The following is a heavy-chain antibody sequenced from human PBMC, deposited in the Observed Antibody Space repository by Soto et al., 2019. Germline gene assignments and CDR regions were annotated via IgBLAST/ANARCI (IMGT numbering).Heavy chain of an antibody. CDR3: TILGYYESGVGGGY. CDR2: ISYDGNDK. V-gene: IGHV3-30*03. CDR1: GFPFSGFG. J-gene: IGHJ4*02. D-gene: IGHD3-3*01. Sequence: GGSLRLSCAASGFPFSGFGMHWVRQAPGKGLEWVAVISYDGNDKYFADSVKGRFTISRDNSRNTLYLQMSSLRAEDTAVYYCTILGYYESGVGGGYWGQGTLVTVSS.